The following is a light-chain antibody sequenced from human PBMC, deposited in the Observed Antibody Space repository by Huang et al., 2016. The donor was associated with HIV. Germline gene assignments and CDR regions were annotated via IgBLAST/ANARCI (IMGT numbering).Light chain of an antibody. V-gene: IGKV1-39*01. CDR3: QQTYDTPWT. J-gene: IGKJ1*01. Sequence: DIQMTQSPSSLSASVGDRVTITCRASQNIKSYLHWYQQKPGKAPKVLIYAGSILQSGVPSRFSGTESGTHFTLTINSLRPEDFATYYFQQTYDTPWTFGHGTKVEIK. CDR2: AGS. CDR1: QNIKSY.